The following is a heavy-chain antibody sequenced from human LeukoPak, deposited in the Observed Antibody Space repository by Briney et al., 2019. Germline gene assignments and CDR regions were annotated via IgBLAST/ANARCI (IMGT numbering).Heavy chain of an antibody. J-gene: IGHJ4*02. CDR1: GGSFSGYY. CDR3: AREPQFSYGYDY. D-gene: IGHD5-18*01. Sequence: SETLSLTCAVYGGSFSGYYWSWIRQPPGKGPEWIGEINHSGSTNYNPSLESRVTISVDTSKSQFSLKLSSVTAADTAVYYCAREPQFSYGYDYWGQGTLVTVSS. CDR2: INHSGST. V-gene: IGHV4-34*01.